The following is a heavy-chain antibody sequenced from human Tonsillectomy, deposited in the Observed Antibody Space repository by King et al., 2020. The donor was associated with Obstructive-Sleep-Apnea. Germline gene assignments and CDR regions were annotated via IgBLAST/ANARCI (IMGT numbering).Heavy chain of an antibody. D-gene: IGHD6-19*01. V-gene: IGHV4-39*07. J-gene: IGHJ4*02. CDR2: IYYSGST. CDR1: GGSISSSSYY. Sequence: QLQESGPGLVKPSETLSLTCTVSGGSISSSSYYWGWIRQPPGKGLEWIGSIYYSGSTYYNPSLKSRVTISVDTSKNQFSLKLSSVTAADTAVYYCARDRVAVAGILVYFDYWGQGTLVTVSS. CDR3: ARDRVAVAGILVYFDY.